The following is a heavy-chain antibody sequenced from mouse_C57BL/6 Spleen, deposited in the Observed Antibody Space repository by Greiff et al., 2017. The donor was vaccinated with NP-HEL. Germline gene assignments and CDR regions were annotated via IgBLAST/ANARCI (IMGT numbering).Heavy chain of an antibody. CDR2: IYPENGDT. D-gene: IGHD1-1*01. CDR1: GFNIKDDY. CDR3: TTGSKGNGYFDV. V-gene: IGHV14-4*01. J-gene: IGHJ1*03. Sequence: VQLQQSGAELVRPGASVKLSCTASGFNIKDDYMHWVKQRPEQGLEWIGWIYPENGDTEYASKFKGKATLTADTSSNTAYLQLSSLTSEDTAVYYCTTGSKGNGYFDVWGTGTTVTVSS.